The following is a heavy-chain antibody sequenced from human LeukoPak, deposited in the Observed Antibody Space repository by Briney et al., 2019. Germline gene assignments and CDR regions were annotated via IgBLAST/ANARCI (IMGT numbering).Heavy chain of an antibody. J-gene: IGHJ6*02. Sequence: PGGSLSLSCAASGFTFSSCWMNWARQAPGKGLEWVASINHNGNVNYYVDSVKGRFTISRDNAKNSLYLQMSNLRAEDTAVYFCARGGGLDVWGQGATVTVSS. CDR1: GFTFSSCW. CDR3: ARGGGLDV. CDR2: INHNGNVN. D-gene: IGHD3-16*01. V-gene: IGHV3-7*03.